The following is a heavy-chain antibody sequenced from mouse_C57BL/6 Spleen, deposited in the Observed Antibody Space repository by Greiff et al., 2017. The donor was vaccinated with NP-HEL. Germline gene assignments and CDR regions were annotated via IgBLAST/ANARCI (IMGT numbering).Heavy chain of an antibody. CDR3: ASGVNYPYYYAMDY. CDR1: GYTFTDYN. D-gene: IGHD2-1*01. J-gene: IGHJ4*01. V-gene: IGHV1-22*01. CDR2: INPNNGGT. Sequence: EVQLQQSGPELVKPGASVKMSCKASGYTFTDYNMHWVKQSHGKSLERIGYINPNNGGTSYNQKFKGKATLTVDKSSSTAYMELRSLTSEDSAVYYCASGVNYPYYYAMDYWGQGTSVTVSS.